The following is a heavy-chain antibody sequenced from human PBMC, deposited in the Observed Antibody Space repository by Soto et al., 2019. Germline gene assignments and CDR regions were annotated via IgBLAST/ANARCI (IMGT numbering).Heavy chain of an antibody. CDR3: ASWLGGYFDY. J-gene: IGHJ4*02. D-gene: IGHD1-26*01. Sequence: QVQLVESGGGVVQPGRSLRLSCAASGFTFSSYGMHWVRQTPGKVLEWVAVRWYDGSNKYYADSVKGRFTISRDNSKNTLYLHMNSLSAEDTAVYYCASWLGGYFDYWGQGTLVTVSS. CDR2: RWYDGSNK. V-gene: IGHV3-33*01. CDR1: GFTFSSYG.